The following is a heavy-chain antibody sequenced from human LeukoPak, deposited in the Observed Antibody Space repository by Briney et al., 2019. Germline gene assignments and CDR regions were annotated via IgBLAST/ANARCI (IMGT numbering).Heavy chain of an antibody. D-gene: IGHD5-24*01. J-gene: IGHJ4*02. CDR1: YGSITDTNY. CDR3: EGGPYRPLDY. V-gene: IGHV4-4*02. CDR2: VNLHGDT. Sequence: SGTLSLTCGVSYGSITDTNYWTWVRQPPGKRLEWIGEVNLHGDTNYNPSLKGRVDISVDKFENHISLQLTSVTAADTAVYAREGGPYRPLDYSGQGIMVTVSS.